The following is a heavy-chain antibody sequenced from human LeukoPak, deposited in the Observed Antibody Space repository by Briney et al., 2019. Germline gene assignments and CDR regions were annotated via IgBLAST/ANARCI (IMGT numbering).Heavy chain of an antibody. CDR2: ISGSGGST. CDR1: GFTFSSXA. J-gene: IGHJ4*02. D-gene: IGHD5-18*01. V-gene: IGHV3-23*01. CDR3: ARGVDTAKQVVEGCFDY. Sequence: ASGFTFSSXAXXXVRQAPGKGXXXGSAISGSGGSTYYADSVKGRFTISRDNSKNTLYLQMNSLRAEDTAVYYCARGVDTAKQVVEGCFDYWGQGTLVTVSS.